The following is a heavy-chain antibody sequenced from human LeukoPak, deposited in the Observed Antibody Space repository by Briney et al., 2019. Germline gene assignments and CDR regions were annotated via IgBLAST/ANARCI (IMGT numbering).Heavy chain of an antibody. CDR3: ARGQHQWGYYYGY. J-gene: IGHJ4*02. D-gene: IGHD3-22*01. V-gene: IGHV4-34*01. CDR1: EGAFSGYF. CDR2: INHSGST. Sequence: SETLSLTCAVYEGAFSGYFWSWIRQSPGKGLEWIGEINHSGSTNYNPSLKSRVTISVDTSKNQFSLKLSSVTAADTAVYYCARGQHQWGYYYGYWGQGTLVTVSS.